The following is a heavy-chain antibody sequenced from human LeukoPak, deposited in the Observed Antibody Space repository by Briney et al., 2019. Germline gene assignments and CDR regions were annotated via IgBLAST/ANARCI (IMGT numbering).Heavy chain of an antibody. J-gene: IGHJ4*02. CDR1: GFTFRNYA. D-gene: IGHD6-13*01. Sequence: PGGSLRLSCVVSGFTFRNYAMSWVRQAPGTGPEWVAAIGGTVGGAYYSDSVKGRFTISRDNSRNTLYLQLNSLEAEDTAVYYCAKGRYTTSWYNFDYWGQGTLVTVSS. V-gene: IGHV3-23*01. CDR2: IGGTVGGA. CDR3: AKGRYTTSWYNFDY.